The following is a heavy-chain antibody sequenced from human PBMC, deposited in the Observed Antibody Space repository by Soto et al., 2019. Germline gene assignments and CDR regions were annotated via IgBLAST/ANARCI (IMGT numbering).Heavy chain of an antibody. CDR2: TYYRSKWYN. CDR3: ARGLSGSYYYYYYYGMDV. V-gene: IGHV6-1*01. CDR1: WDSVSSNSAA. J-gene: IGHJ6*02. D-gene: IGHD1-26*01. Sequence: PSQTLSLTCAISWDSVSSNSAAWNWIRQSPSRGLEWLGRTYYRSKWYNDYAVSVKSRITINPDTSKNQFSLQLNSVTPEDTAVYYCARGLSGSYYYYYYYGMDVWGQGTTVTVSS.